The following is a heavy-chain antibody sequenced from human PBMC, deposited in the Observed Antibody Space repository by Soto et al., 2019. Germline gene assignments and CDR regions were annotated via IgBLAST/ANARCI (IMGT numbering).Heavy chain of an antibody. CDR3: AKDRRKWELPGWFDP. CDR2: ISGSGGST. J-gene: IGHJ5*02. Sequence: GGSLRLSCAASGFTFSSYAMSWVHQAPGKGLEWVSAISGSGGSTYYADSVKGRFTISRDNSKNTLYLQMNSLRAEDTAVYYCAKDRRKWELPGWFDPWGQGTLVTVSS. D-gene: IGHD1-26*01. V-gene: IGHV3-23*01. CDR1: GFTFSSYA.